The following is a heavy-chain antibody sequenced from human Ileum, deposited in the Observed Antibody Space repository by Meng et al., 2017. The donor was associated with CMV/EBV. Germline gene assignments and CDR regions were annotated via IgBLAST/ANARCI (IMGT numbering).Heavy chain of an antibody. CDR1: GYIFPGYY. CDR3: ARGFDFWRGSDFDY. Sequence: SGYIFPGYYLHWVRQAPGQGLEWIGWINPTNGATNYEQKFRDRVTMTRDTSITTAYMELSRLKFDDTAVYFCARGFDFWRGSDFDYWGQGTLVTVSS. J-gene: IGHJ4*02. CDR2: INPTNGAT. D-gene: IGHD3-3*01. V-gene: IGHV1-2*02.